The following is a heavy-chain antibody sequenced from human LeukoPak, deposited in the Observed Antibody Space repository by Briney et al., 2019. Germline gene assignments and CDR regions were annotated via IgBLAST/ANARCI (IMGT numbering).Heavy chain of an antibody. D-gene: IGHD2-15*01. CDR1: GFTSSSYG. Sequence: GRSLRLSCAASGFTSSSYGMHWVRQAPGKGLEWVAVISYDGSNKYYADSVKGRFTISRDNSKNTLYLQMNSLRAEDTAVYYCAKGYCSGGSCPYNWFDPWGQGTLVTVSS. CDR3: AKGYCSGGSCPYNWFDP. V-gene: IGHV3-30*18. J-gene: IGHJ5*02. CDR2: ISYDGSNK.